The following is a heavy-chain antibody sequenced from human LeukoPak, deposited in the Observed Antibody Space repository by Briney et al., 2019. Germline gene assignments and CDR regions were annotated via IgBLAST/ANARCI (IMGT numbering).Heavy chain of an antibody. J-gene: IGHJ4*02. V-gene: IGHV1-18*01. CDR1: GYTFTNYG. D-gene: IGHD3-22*01. Sequence: ASVKVSCKASGYTFTNYGISWVRQAPGQGLEWMGWISGCNGHTNYAEKLQGRVTMTTDTSTSTAYMELRSLRSDDTAVFYCARESQIRYYYDRSGYYYGAMDYWGQGSLVTVSS. CDR3: ARESQIRYYYDRSGYYYGAMDY. CDR2: ISGCNGHT.